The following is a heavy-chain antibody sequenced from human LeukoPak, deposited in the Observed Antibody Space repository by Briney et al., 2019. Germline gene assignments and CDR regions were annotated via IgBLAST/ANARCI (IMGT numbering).Heavy chain of an antibody. J-gene: IGHJ5*02. CDR2: INHSGST. D-gene: IGHD2-15*01. Sequence: SETLSLTCTVSGYSISSGYYWSWIRQPPGKGLEWIGEINHSGSTNYNPSLKSRVTISVDTSKNQFSLKLSSVTAADAAVYYCARGRRGSYDPWGQGTLVTVSS. V-gene: IGHV4-38-2*02. CDR1: GYSISSGYY. CDR3: ARGRRGSYDP.